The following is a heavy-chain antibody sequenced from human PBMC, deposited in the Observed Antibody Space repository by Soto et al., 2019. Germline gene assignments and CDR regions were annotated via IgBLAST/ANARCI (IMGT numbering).Heavy chain of an antibody. CDR3: TRGTLSPFPY. V-gene: IGHV1-18*01. CDR2: ISAYNGNT. CDR1: GYTLTSYG. D-gene: IGHD2-15*01. Sequence: QVQLVQSGAEVKKPGASVKVSCTASGYTLTSYGISWVRQAPGQGREWMGWISAYNGNTNYAQKLQGRVTMTTDTTTSTAYMELRSLISDDTDVYYCTRGTLSPFPYWGQGTLVTVSS. J-gene: IGHJ4*02.